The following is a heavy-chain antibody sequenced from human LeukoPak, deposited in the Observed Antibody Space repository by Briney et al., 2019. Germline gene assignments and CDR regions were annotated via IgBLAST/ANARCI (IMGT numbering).Heavy chain of an antibody. Sequence: GGSLRLSCAASGFTFSSYAMSWVRQAPGKGLEWVAVISYDGSNKYYADSVKGRFTISRDNSKNTLYLQMNSLRAEDTAVYYCAKPFQYYYDSSATFKHWGQGTLVTVSS. CDR1: GFTFSSYA. J-gene: IGHJ1*01. CDR3: AKPFQYYYDSSATFKH. V-gene: IGHV3-30*18. CDR2: ISYDGSNK. D-gene: IGHD3-22*01.